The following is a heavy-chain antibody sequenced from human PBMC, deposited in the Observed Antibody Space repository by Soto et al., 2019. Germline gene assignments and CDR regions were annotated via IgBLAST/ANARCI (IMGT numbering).Heavy chain of an antibody. CDR2: INHSGST. V-gene: IGHV4-34*01. D-gene: IGHD3-22*01. CDR3: ASNGYDYPNWFDP. Sequence: PSETLSLTCAVYGGSFSGYYWSWIRQPPGKGLEWIGEINHSGSTNYNPSLKSRVTISVDTSKNQFSLKLSSVTAADTAVYYCASNGYDYPNWFDPWGQGTLVTVSS. J-gene: IGHJ5*02. CDR1: GGSFSGYY.